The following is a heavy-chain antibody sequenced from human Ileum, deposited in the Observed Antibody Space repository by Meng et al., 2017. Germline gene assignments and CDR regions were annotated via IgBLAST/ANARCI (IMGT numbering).Heavy chain of an antibody. D-gene: IGHD4-11*01. CDR1: GSTFSNHA. CDR3: ARDRGADYYYYYYGMDV. CDR2: ISGSADNT. V-gene: IGHV3-23*01. Sequence: GGSLRLSCAASGSTFSNHAMSWVRQAPGKGLEWVSGISGSADNTYYADSVKGRFTISRDNSKNTLYLQMTSLRAEDTAVYYCARDRGADYYYYYYGMDVWGQGTTVTVSS. J-gene: IGHJ6*02.